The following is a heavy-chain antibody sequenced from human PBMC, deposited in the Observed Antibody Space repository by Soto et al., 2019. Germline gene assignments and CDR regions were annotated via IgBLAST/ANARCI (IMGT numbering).Heavy chain of an antibody. CDR2: MNPNSGNT. D-gene: IGHD3-9*01. CDR3: ALMTGYREDTYFDY. V-gene: IGHV1-8*01. Sequence: ASVKVSCKASGYTFTSYDINWVRQATGQGLEWMGWMNPNSGNTGYAQKFQGRVTMTRNTSISTAYMELSSLRSEDTAVYYCALMTGYREDTYFDYWGQGTLVTVSS. J-gene: IGHJ4*02. CDR1: GYTFTSYD.